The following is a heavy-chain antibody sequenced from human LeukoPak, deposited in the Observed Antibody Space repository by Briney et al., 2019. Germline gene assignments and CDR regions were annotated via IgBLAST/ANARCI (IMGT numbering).Heavy chain of an antibody. V-gene: IGHV4-59*08. CDR3: ARGRGLDNNWFDP. D-gene: IGHD4-17*01. CDR2: IYYSGST. Sequence: SETLSLTCTVSGGSISSYYWSWIRQPPGKGLEWIGYIYYSGSTNYNPSLKSRVTISVDTSKNQFSLKLSSVTAADTAVDYCARGRGLDNNWFDPWGQGTLVTVSS. J-gene: IGHJ5*02. CDR1: GGSISSYY.